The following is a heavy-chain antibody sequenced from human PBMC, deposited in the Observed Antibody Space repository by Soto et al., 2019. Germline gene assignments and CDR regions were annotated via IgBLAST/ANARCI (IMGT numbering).Heavy chain of an antibody. J-gene: IGHJ5*02. D-gene: IGHD2-2*01. CDR1: GYTFTSYY. V-gene: IGHV1-2*04. CDR2: INPNSGGT. CDR3: PIRVPAIAHPHKTQPSNWFDP. Sequence: AAVKVSCKASGYTFTSYYMHWGRQAAGQELEGMGWINPNSGGTNDAQKFQGCVTMTRDTSISTAYMELSRLRSAATAVYYCPIRVPAIAHPHKTQPSNWFDPWGQGTRVTVS.